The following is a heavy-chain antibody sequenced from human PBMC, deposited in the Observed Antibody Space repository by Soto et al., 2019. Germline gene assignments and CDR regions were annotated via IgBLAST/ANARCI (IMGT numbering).Heavy chain of an antibody. CDR2: VYHSGTT. CDR3: AVPGRGDFDY. J-gene: IGHJ4*02. CDR1: GASIGTNNW. Sequence: SETLSLTCAVSGASIGTNNWWSWVRQPPGKGLEWIGEVYHSGTTNCNPSLKSRVTISIDKSKNQLSLTLTSMTAADTALYYCAVPGRGDFDYWSQGTLVTVSS. V-gene: IGHV4-4*02. D-gene: IGHD5-12*01.